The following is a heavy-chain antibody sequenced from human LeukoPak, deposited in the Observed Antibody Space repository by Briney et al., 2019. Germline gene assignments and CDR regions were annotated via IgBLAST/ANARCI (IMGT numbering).Heavy chain of an antibody. CDR1: GGTFSSYA. Sequence: SVKVSCKASGGTFSSYAISWVRQAPGQGLEWMGGIIPIFGTANYAQKFQGRVTITADESTSTAYMELSSLRSEDTAVYYCARRHYCDSSGYYYYFDYRGQGTLVTVSS. V-gene: IGHV1-69*13. D-gene: IGHD3-22*01. J-gene: IGHJ4*02. CDR3: ARRHYCDSSGYYYYFDY. CDR2: IIPIFGTA.